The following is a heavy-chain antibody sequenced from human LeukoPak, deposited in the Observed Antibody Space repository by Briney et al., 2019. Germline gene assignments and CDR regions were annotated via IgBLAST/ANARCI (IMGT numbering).Heavy chain of an antibody. CDR2: IIPILGIA. V-gene: IGHV1-69*04. J-gene: IGHJ4*02. Sequence: GASVKVSCKASGGTFSSYAISWVRQAPGQGLEWMGRIIPILGIANYAQKFQGRVTITADKSTSTAYMELSSLRSEDTAVYYCARGPHYYDSSDAPFDYWGQGTLVTVSS. CDR1: GGTFSSYA. D-gene: IGHD3-22*01. CDR3: ARGPHYYDSSDAPFDY.